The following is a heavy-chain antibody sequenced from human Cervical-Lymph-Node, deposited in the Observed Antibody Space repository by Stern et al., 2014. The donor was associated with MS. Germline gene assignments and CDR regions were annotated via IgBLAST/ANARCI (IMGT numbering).Heavy chain of an antibody. J-gene: IGHJ4*02. D-gene: IGHD1-26*01. V-gene: IGHV1-2*02. CDR3: ARDRGSYSDY. CDR2: ISPKTGSA. Sequence: QVQLVQSGAEVERPGASVKVSCKASGYTFTAYFLHWVRQATGQGLEWMGGISPKTGSATYAQKFQDRVTMTRDPSINTGYMEVSSLRSDDTAVYYCARDRGSYSDYWGQGTLVAVSS. CDR1: GYTFTAYF.